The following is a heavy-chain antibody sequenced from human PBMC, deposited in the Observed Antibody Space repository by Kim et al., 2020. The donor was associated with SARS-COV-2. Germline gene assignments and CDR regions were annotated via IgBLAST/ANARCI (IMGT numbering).Heavy chain of an antibody. Sequence: RFTISRDNAKNSLYLQMNSLRAEDTAVYYCARESLLAMAYYGSGSYAFDIWGQGTMVTVSS. D-gene: IGHD3-10*01. CDR3: ARESLLAMAYYGSGSYAFDI. V-gene: IGHV3-11*06. J-gene: IGHJ3*02.